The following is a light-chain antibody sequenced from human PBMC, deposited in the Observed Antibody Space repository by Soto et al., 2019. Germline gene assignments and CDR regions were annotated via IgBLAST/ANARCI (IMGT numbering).Light chain of an antibody. CDR1: KLGDKY. V-gene: IGLV3-1*01. J-gene: IGLJ2*01. CDR2: QDT. CDR3: QAWDSSTPVV. Sequence: SYELTQPPSVSVSPGQTASITCSGDKLGDKYACWYQQKPGQSPALVIYQDTKRPSGIPERFSGSNSGNTATLTISGTQAMDEADYYCQAWDSSTPVVFGGGTKLTVL.